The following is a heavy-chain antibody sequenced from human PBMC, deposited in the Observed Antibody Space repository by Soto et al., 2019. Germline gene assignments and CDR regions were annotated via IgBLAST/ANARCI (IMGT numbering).Heavy chain of an antibody. D-gene: IGHD3-22*01. V-gene: IGHV4-59*01. CDR2: FYSSGSP. CDR1: GGSLSGYY. CDR3: AQEFYYDSRGIGFDP. J-gene: IGHJ5*02. Sequence: SETLSLTCTVSGGSLSGYYWSWIRQPPGKGLEWIGDFYSSGSPHHNPSLKNRVSISEDRSKNEFSLKLSSVTAAGTAIYYCAQEFYYDSRGIGFDPWGQGTLVTVPS.